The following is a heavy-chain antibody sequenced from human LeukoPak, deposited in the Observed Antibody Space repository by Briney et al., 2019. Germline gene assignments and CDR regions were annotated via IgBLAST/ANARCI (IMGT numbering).Heavy chain of an antibody. J-gene: IGHJ4*02. CDR3: AHSSEIGLRYFDWLFFDY. D-gene: IGHD3-9*01. V-gene: IGHV2-5*01. CDR1: GFSLSTSGVG. Sequence: SGPTLVNPTQTLTLTCTFSGFSLSTSGVGVGWIRQPPGKALEWLALIYWNDDKRYSPSLKSRLTITKDTSKNQVVLTMTNMDPVDTATYYCAHSSEIGLRYFDWLFFDYWGQGTLVTVSS. CDR2: IYWNDDK.